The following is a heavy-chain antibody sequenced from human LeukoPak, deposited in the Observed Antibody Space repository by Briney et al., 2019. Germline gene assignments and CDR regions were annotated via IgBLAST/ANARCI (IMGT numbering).Heavy chain of an antibody. D-gene: IGHD2-21*02. CDR3: AKDLTFGDGKWEFHA. J-gene: IGHJ5*02. CDR1: GFTFSNFA. CDR2: VYASGSSI. V-gene: IGHV3-23*05. Sequence: SGGSLRLSCAASGFTFSNFAMAWVRQAPERGLAWVSGVYASGSSINYPDSVKGRFTVSRDNSKNTLYLQMNNLRVEDTAVYYCAKDLTFGDGKWEFHAWGQGTLVTVSS.